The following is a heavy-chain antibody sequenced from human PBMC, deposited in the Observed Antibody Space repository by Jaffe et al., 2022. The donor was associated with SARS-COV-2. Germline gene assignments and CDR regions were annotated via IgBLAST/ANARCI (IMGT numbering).Heavy chain of an antibody. V-gene: IGHV3-7*01. CDR3: ARLGSSGWYGIDY. CDR2: IKKDGSEK. CDR1: GYPFSTYW. J-gene: IGHJ4*02. D-gene: IGHD6-19*01. Sequence: EVQLVESGGGLVQPGGSLRLSCAASGYPFSTYWMSWVRQAPGKGLEWVANIKKDGSEKYYVDSVKGRFTISRDNAKNSLYLQMNSLRAEDTAVYYCARLGSSGWYGIDYWGQGTLVSVSS.